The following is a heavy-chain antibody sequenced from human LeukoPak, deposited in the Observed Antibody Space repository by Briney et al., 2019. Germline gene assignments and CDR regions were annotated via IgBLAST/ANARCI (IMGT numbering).Heavy chain of an antibody. CDR1: GITVSNFG. D-gene: IGHD3-22*01. V-gene: IGHV3-23*01. Sequence: GGSLRLSCAVSGITVSNFGMSRDRQAPGEGRVWVAGIRGSGGSKHYEVSVKGRVTISRDNPMNTLYLQMNSLRPEDTAVYFCAKRGVVIRVILVGFHKEAYYFDSWGQGALVTVSS. CDR2: IRGSGGSK. CDR3: AKRGVVIRVILVGFHKEAYYFDS. J-gene: IGHJ4*02.